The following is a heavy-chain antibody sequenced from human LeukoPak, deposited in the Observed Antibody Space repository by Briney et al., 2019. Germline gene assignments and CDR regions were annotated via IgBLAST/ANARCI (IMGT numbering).Heavy chain of an antibody. Sequence: GGSLRLSCAASGFTFSSYAMHWVRQTPGKGLEWVAVISYDGSNKYYADSVKGRFTISRDNSKNTLYLQMNSLRAEDTAVYYCARNTRGYSGSPPDYWGQGTLVTVSS. CDR2: ISYDGSNK. V-gene: IGHV3-30*04. CDR1: GFTFSSYA. J-gene: IGHJ4*02. D-gene: IGHD5-12*01. CDR3: ARNTRGYSGSPPDY.